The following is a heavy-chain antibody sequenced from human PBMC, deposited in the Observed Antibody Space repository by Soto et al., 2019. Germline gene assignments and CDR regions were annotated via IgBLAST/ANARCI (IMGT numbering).Heavy chain of an antibody. V-gene: IGHV3-33*01. CDR1: GFTFSSYG. CDR3: ARGVLGYYYDSSGDNWFDP. D-gene: IGHD3-22*01. J-gene: IGHJ5*02. Sequence: LRLSCAASGFTFSSYGMHWVRQAPGKGLEWVAVIWYDGSNKYYADSVKGRFTISRDNSKNTLYLQMNSLRAEDTAVYYCARGVLGYYYDSSGDNWFDPWGQGTLVTVSS. CDR2: IWYDGSNK.